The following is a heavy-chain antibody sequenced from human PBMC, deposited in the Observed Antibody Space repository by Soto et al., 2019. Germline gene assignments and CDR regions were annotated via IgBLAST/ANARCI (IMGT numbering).Heavy chain of an antibody. CDR3: AKVSISKSSAVTFDS. CDR2: VSYDTAYE. V-gene: IGHV3-30*18. J-gene: IGHJ4*02. D-gene: IGHD2-15*01. Sequence: QVQLVESGGGMVQPGTSLRLSCAVSGFTFSTYDMHWVRQAPGKGLEWVAVVSYDTAYENYADSVKGRFTISRDNSKNILYLQMHSLRAEDTAVYYCAKVSISKSSAVTFDSWGRGTLVTVSS. CDR1: GFTFSTYD.